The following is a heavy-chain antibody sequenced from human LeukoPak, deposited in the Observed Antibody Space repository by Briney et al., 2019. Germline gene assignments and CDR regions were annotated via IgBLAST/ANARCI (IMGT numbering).Heavy chain of an antibody. V-gene: IGHV4-39*07. CDR1: GGSITSTKYF. CDR3: AGLGVMVLVYQFEY. Sequence: SETLSLTCAVSGGSITSTKYFWGWIRQPPGKELELIGIISSSGTADYNPSLKSRVTISTDTSKNQFSLKLTSVTAADAAVYYCAGLGVMVLVYQFEYWGRGTPVTVSS. D-gene: IGHD2-8*01. CDR2: ISSSGTA. J-gene: IGHJ4*02.